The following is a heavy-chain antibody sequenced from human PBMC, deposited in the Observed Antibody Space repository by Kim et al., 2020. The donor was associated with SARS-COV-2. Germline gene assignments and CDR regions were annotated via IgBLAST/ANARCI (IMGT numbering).Heavy chain of an antibody. V-gene: IGHV3-23*01. J-gene: IGHJ4*02. Sequence: SVKGRFTITKNNSKNTQYLQMNGLRAEDTAVFYCAKTRGGGDWTHFDYWGQGTLVTVSS. D-gene: IGHD2-21*02. CDR3: AKTRGGGDWTHFDY.